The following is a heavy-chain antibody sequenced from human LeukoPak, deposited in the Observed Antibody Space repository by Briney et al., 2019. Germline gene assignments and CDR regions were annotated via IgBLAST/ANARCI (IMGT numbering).Heavy chain of an antibody. CDR1: GFTFSSYS. Sequence: PGGSLRLSCAASGFTFSSYSMNWVRQAPGKGLEWVSSISSSSSYIYYADSVKGRFTISRDNAKNSLYLQMNSLRAEDTAVYYCARDPLYCGGDCYYPYYFDYWGQGTLVTVSS. CDR3: ARDPLYCGGDCYYPYYFDY. J-gene: IGHJ4*02. D-gene: IGHD2-21*02. V-gene: IGHV3-21*01. CDR2: ISSSSSYI.